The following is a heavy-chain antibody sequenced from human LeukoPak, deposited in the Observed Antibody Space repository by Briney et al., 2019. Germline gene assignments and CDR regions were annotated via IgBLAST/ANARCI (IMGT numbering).Heavy chain of an antibody. V-gene: IGHV3-23*01. Sequence: GGSLRLSCAASGFTFSTYAMSWVRQAPGKGLEWVSAISGSGVSTYYADSVKGRFTISRDNSKNTLFLQTNSLRAEDTALYYCAKDRWASTPTHADSWGQGTLVTVSS. D-gene: IGHD2-2*01. CDR1: GFTFSTYA. CDR3: AKDRWASTPTHADS. CDR2: ISGSGVST. J-gene: IGHJ4*02.